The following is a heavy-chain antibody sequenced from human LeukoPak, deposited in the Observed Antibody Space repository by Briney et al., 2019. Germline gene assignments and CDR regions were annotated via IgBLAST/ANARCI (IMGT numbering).Heavy chain of an antibody. D-gene: IGHD3-16*01. CDR1: GGSLSSYY. Sequence: SETLSLTCTVSGGSLSSYYRSWIRQPPGKGLEWIGYIYYSGSTNYNPAPKNRVTISVDTPKTQFFLKMISVTPADPAVFYFGGRNRGGWVDAWGQGTLVTVSS. CDR2: IYYSGST. CDR3: GGRNRGGWVDA. V-gene: IGHV4-59*01. J-gene: IGHJ5*02.